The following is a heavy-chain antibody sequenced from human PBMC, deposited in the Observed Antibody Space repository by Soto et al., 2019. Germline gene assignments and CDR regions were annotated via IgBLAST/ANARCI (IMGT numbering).Heavy chain of an antibody. CDR2: SYYSGST. CDR1: GGSLSSGDYY. D-gene: IGHD3-10*01. J-gene: IGHJ3*02. Sequence: SETLSLTCTVSGGSLSSGDYYWSWIRQPPGKGLEWIGYSYYSGSTNYNPSLKSRVTISVDTSKNQFSLKLSSVTAADTAVYYCARVWGGAFDIWGQGTMVNVSS. CDR3: ARVWGGAFDI. V-gene: IGHV4-61*08.